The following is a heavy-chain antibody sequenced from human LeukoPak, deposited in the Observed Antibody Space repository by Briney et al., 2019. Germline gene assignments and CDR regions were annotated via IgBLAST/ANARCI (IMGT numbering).Heavy chain of an antibody. CDR3: ARDTVDLMTRKETTVTLDY. D-gene: IGHD4-17*01. J-gene: IGHJ4*02. V-gene: IGHV3-7*01. CDR2: IKQDGSEK. Sequence: GGSLRLSCAASGFTFSSYWMSWVRQAPGKGLEWVANIKQDGSEKYYVDSVKGRFTISRDNAKNSLYLQMNSLRAEDTAVYYCARDTVDLMTRKETTVTLDYWGQGTLVTVSS. CDR1: GFTFSSYW.